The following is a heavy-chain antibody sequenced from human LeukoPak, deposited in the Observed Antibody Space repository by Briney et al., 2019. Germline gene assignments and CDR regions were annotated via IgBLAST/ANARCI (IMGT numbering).Heavy chain of an antibody. CDR1: GFTFSKFA. V-gene: IGHV3-30-3*01. D-gene: IGHD6-19*01. CDR2: LLYYGSDK. J-gene: IGHJ4*02. Sequence: GGPLEPSCAASGFTFSKFANAWVWPAPSKGLEWVGGLLYYGSDKYYADSVKGRFTISRDNSKNTLYLQMNSLRPEDTAVYYCARDWGRRYSSGWYGDFDYWGQGTLVTVSS. CDR3: ARDWGRRYSSGWYGDFDY.